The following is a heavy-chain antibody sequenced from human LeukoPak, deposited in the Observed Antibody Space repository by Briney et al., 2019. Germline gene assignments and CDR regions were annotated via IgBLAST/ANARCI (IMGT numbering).Heavy chain of an antibody. CDR2: INQDVSET. CDR3: ARDRGYSSFDY. CDR1: GFTFSSYW. V-gene: IGHV3-7*01. D-gene: IGHD4-23*01. Sequence: GGSLRLSCAASGFTFSSYWMSWVRQAPGKGLERVANINQDVSETNYVDSVKGRFTISRDNAKNSLYLQMTSLRVEDTAVYYCARDRGYSSFDYWGQGTLVTVSS. J-gene: IGHJ4*02.